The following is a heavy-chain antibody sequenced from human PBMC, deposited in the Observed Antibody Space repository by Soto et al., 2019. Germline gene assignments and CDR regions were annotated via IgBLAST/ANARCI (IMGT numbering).Heavy chain of an antibody. Sequence: QVQIVQSGADVKKPGASVKVSCKASGYTCTSYTMHWVRQAPGQRLDWMGWINAGTGNTIYSQKFQGRVTITRDTSASTAYMELSSLRSEDTAVYYCARETYSSLDYWGQGTLVTVSS. D-gene: IGHD6-19*01. CDR3: ARETYSSLDY. V-gene: IGHV1-3*01. J-gene: IGHJ4*02. CDR1: GYTCTSYT. CDR2: INAGTGNT.